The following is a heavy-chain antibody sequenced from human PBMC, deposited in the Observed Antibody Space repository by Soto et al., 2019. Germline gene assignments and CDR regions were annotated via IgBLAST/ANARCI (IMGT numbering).Heavy chain of an antibody. D-gene: IGHD3-3*01. J-gene: IGHJ4*02. V-gene: IGHV3-23*01. CDR2: ISGSGGST. CDR1: GFTFSSYA. Sequence: EVQLLESGGGLVQPGGSLRLSCAASGFTFSSYAMSWVRQAPGKGLEWVSAISGSGGSTCYADSVKGRFTISRDNSKNTLYLQMNSLRAEDTAVYYCAKDPTYYDFWSGYYSSWGQGTLVTVSS. CDR3: AKDPTYYDFWSGYYSS.